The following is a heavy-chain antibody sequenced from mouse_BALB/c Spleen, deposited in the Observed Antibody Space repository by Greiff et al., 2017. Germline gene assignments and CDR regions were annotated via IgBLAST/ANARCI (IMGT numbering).Heavy chain of an antibody. V-gene: IGHV14-3*02. Sequence: VQLQQSGAELVKPGASVKLSCTASGFNIKDTYMHWVKQRPEQGLEWIGRIDPANGNTKYDPKFQGKATITADTSSNTAYLQLSSLTSEDTAVYYCARLYDYDRVHAMDYWGQGTSVTVSS. D-gene: IGHD2-4*01. CDR1: GFNIKDTY. J-gene: IGHJ4*01. CDR3: ARLYDYDRVHAMDY. CDR2: IDPANGNT.